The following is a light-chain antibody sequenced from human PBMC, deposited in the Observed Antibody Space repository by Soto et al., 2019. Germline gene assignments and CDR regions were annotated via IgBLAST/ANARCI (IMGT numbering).Light chain of an antibody. CDR1: SPNIGSNY. V-gene: IGLV1-47*01. CDR2: KNN. J-gene: IGLJ2*01. Sequence: QSVLTQPPSASGTPGQRVFISCSGSSPNIGSNYVYWYQHLPGTATKLLIYKNNQRPSGVPDRFSGSKSGTSASLAISGLRSEDESDYYCAAWDDSLSGVEFGGGTKLTVL. CDR3: AAWDDSLSGVE.